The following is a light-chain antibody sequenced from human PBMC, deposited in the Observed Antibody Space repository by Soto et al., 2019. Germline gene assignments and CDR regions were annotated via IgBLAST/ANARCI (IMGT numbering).Light chain of an antibody. Sequence: DIQMTQSPSTLSASVGDRVTITCRASQSISSWLAWYQQKPGKAPKLLIYDASSLESGVPSRFSGSGSGTECTLTISSLQPDDFATYYCQQYNSYSWTLGQGTKVDI. CDR1: QSISSW. CDR2: DAS. CDR3: QQYNSYSWT. J-gene: IGKJ1*01. V-gene: IGKV1-5*01.